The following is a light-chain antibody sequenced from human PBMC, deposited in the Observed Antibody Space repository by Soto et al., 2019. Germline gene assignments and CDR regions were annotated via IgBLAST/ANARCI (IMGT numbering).Light chain of an antibody. Sequence: EIVLTQSPATLSLSPGERATLSCRASQSVSSYLAWYQQKPGQAPRLLIYDASNRATGIPARFRGSGSGTDFTLTISSLEPEDFAFYYCQQRDIWPLTFGGGTKVEIK. CDR3: QQRDIWPLT. CDR1: QSVSSY. V-gene: IGKV3-11*01. CDR2: DAS. J-gene: IGKJ4*01.